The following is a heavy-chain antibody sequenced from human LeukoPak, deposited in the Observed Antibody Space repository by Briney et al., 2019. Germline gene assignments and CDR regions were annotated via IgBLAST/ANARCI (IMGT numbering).Heavy chain of an antibody. Sequence: SETLSLTCAVYGGSFSGYYWSWIRQPPGKGLEWLGEINHSGSTNYNPSLKSRVTISVDTSKNQFSLKLSSVTAADTAVYYCASVRIGISYAMFDYWGQGTLVTVSS. CDR2: INHSGST. CDR1: GGSFSGYY. V-gene: IGHV4-34*01. J-gene: IGHJ4*02. CDR3: ASVRIGISYAMFDY. D-gene: IGHD2-2*01.